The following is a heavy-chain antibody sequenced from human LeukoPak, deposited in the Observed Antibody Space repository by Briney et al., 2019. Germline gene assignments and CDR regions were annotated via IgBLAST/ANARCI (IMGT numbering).Heavy chain of an antibody. V-gene: IGHV4-4*07. J-gene: IGHJ4*02. CDR2: IYTSGST. CDR3: ARDTSSIFDY. CDR1: GGSISSYY. Sequence: PSETLSLTCTVSGGSISSYYWSWIRQPAGKGLEWIGRIYTSGSTNYNPSLKSRVTISVDKSKNQFSRKLSSVTAADTAVYYCARDTSSIFDYWGQGTLVTVSS. D-gene: IGHD6-6*01.